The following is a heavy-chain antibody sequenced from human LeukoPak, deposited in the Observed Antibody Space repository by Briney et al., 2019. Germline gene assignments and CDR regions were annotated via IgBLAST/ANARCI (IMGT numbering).Heavy chain of an antibody. Sequence: GGSLRLSCAASGFTFSSYWMSWVRQAPGKGLEWVANIKQDGSEKYYVDSVKGRFTISRDNAKNSLYLQMNSLRAEDTAVYYCARNWSPYYYGSSGYLLFDYWGQGTLVTVSS. CDR2: IKQDGSEK. V-gene: IGHV3-7*01. D-gene: IGHD3-22*01. CDR3: ARNWSPYYYGSSGYLLFDY. CDR1: GFTFSSYW. J-gene: IGHJ4*02.